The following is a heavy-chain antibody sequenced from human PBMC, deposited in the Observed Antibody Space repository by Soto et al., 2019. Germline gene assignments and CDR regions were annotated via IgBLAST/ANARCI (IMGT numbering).Heavy chain of an antibody. CDR1: GGTFSSYT. J-gene: IGHJ4*02. CDR3: ARARLNRYSSSWAFDY. CDR2: IIPILGIA. Sequence: SVKVSCKASGGTFSSYTISWVRQAPGQGLEWMGRIIPILGIANYAQKFQGRVTITADKSTSTAYMELSSLRSEDTAVYYCARARLNRYSSSWAFDYWGQGILAT. D-gene: IGHD6-13*01. V-gene: IGHV1-69*02.